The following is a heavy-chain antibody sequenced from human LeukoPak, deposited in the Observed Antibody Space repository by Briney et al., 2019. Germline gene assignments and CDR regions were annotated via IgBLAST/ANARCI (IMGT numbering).Heavy chain of an antibody. CDR3: ARGHYGLDV. CDR1: GFTFSDHY. CDR2: ISTSSSHT. J-gene: IGHJ6*02. Sequence: GGSLRLSCAASGFTFSDHYMSWIRQAPGTGLEWVSYISTSSSHTDYADSVKGRFTISRDDAKDSLFLQMNSLRAEDTAVYYCARGHYGLDVWGQGTTVTVFS. V-gene: IGHV3-11*05.